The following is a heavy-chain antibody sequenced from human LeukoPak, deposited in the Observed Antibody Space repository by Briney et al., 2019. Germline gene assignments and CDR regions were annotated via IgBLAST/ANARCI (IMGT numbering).Heavy chain of an antibody. D-gene: IGHD1-26*01. Sequence: GGSLRLSCAASGFTFSSYSMNWVRQAPGKGLEWVSSISSSSSYIYYADSVKGRFTISRDNAKNSLYLQMNSLRAEDTAVYYCAREGAGDAFDIWGQGTMVTVSS. CDR1: GFTFSSYS. CDR3: AREGAGDAFDI. V-gene: IGHV3-21*01. J-gene: IGHJ3*02. CDR2: ISSSSSYI.